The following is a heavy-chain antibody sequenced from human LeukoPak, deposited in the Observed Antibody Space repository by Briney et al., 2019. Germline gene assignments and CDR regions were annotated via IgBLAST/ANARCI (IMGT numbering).Heavy chain of an antibody. V-gene: IGHV4-59*01. CDR1: GGSISSYY. CDR3: ARGRRDGYNFVY. D-gene: IGHD5-24*01. CDR2: IYYSGST. Sequence: PSETLSLTCTVSGGSISSYYWSWIRQPPGKGLEWIGYIYYSGSTNYNPSLKSRVTISVDTSKNQFSLKLSSVTAADTAVYYCARGRRDGYNFVYWGQGTLVTVPS. J-gene: IGHJ4*02.